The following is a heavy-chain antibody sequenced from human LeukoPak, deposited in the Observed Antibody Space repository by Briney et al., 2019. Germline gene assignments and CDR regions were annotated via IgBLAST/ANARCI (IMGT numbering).Heavy chain of an antibody. CDR1: GFTFSTYA. V-gene: IGHV3-48*03. J-gene: IGHJ6*03. CDR2: ISSSGITI. D-gene: IGHD3-10*01. CDR3: ARDQYGSGDGYYMDV. Sequence: GGSLRLSCAASGFTFSTYAMSWVRQAPGKGLEWISYISSSGITIFYADSVKGRFTISRDNAKNSLYLQMNSLRAEDTAVYYCARDQYGSGDGYYMDVWGKGTTVTISS.